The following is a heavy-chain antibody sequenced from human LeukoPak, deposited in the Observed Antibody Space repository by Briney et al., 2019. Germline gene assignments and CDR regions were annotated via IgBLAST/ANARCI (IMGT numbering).Heavy chain of an antibody. V-gene: IGHV4-59*08. CDR2: IYYSGST. CDR1: GGSISSYY. CDR3: ARHLVSAAGTDFDY. J-gene: IGHJ4*02. Sequence: PSETLSLTCTVSGGSISSYYWSWIRQPPGKGLEWIGYIYYSGSTNYNPSLKSRVTISVDTSKNQFSLRLSSVTAADTAVYYCARHLVSAAGTDFDYWGQGTLVTVSS. D-gene: IGHD6-13*01.